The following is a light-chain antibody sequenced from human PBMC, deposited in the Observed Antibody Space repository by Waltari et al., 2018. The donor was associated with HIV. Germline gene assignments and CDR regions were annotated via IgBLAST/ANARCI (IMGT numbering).Light chain of an antibody. CDR3: QAWDSSTVV. V-gene: IGLV3-1*01. CDR1: QLGHTF. CDR2: RDT. Sequence: SSELPQPPSASVSPGQTASTPCSAHQLGHTFTCWYQQKPAQSPVLVIYRDTKRPSGIAERFSGYNSGNTATVTISGNQAMDEGDYYCQAWDSSTVVFGGGTKLTVL. J-gene: IGLJ2*01.